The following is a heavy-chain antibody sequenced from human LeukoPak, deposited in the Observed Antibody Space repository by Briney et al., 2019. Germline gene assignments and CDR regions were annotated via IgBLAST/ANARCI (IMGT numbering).Heavy chain of an antibody. D-gene: IGHD3-10*01. CDR3: ARDRTMVRGVIITGENYFDY. J-gene: IGHJ4*02. V-gene: IGHV1-46*01. CDR1: GSTFTSNN. CDR2: INPSGGST. Sequence: GPSVKVSSKASGSTFTSNNMHWVGKAPGQGLEWMGIINPSGGSTSYAQKFQGRVTMTRDTSTSTVYMELSSPRSEDTAVYYCARDRTMVRGVIITGENYFDYWGQGTLVTVSS.